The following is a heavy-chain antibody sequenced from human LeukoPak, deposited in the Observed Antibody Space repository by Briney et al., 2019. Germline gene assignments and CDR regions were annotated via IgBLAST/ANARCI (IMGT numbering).Heavy chain of an antibody. Sequence: GASVKVSCKASGYTFTGYYMHWVRQAPGQGLEWMGWINPNSGGTNYAQKFQGRVTMTRDTSIGTAYMELNRLRSDDTAVYYCARFHYYYDSSGWGQGTLVTVSS. CDR3: ARFHYYYDSSG. CDR1: GYTFTGYY. V-gene: IGHV1-2*02. CDR2: INPNSGGT. D-gene: IGHD3-22*01. J-gene: IGHJ4*02.